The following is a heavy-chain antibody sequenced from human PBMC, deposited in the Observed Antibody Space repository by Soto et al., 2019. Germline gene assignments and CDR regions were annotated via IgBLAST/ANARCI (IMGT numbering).Heavy chain of an antibody. D-gene: IGHD3-3*01. V-gene: IGHV3-23*01. CDR3: AKGGAHTIFGVVITRRNNWFDP. CDR1: GFTFSSYA. J-gene: IGHJ5*02. CDR2: ISGSGGST. Sequence: EVQLLESGGGLVQPGGSLRLSCAASGFTFSSYAMSWVRQAPGKGLEWVSAISGSGGSTYYADSVKGRFTISRDNSKNTLYLQMNSLRAEDTAVYYCAKGGAHTIFGVVITRRNNWFDPWGQGTLVTVSS.